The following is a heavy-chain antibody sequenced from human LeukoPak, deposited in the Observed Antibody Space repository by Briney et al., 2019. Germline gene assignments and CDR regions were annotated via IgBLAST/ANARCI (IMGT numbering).Heavy chain of an antibody. D-gene: IGHD1-20*01. CDR1: GGSISSYY. Sequence: SETLSLTCTVSGGSISSYYWSWIRQPPGKGLEWVGYIYYSGRTNYNPSLKRRVTISVDTSKNQFSLKLSSVTAADTAVYYCARGALTGHRFPYYYYGMDVWGQGTTVTVSS. CDR2: IYYSGRT. CDR3: ARGALTGHRFPYYYYGMDV. J-gene: IGHJ6*02. V-gene: IGHV4-59*01.